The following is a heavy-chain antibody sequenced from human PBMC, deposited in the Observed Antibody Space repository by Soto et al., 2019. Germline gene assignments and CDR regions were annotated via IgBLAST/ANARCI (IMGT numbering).Heavy chain of an antibody. D-gene: IGHD6-13*01. CDR3: ARDGEKTYSSSWYLPYYYMDV. V-gene: IGHV1-3*01. Sequence: ASVKVSCKASGYTFTSYAMHWVRQAPGQRLEWMGWINAGNGNTKYSQKFQGRVTITRDTSASTAYMELSSLRSEDTAVYYCARDGEKTYSSSWYLPYYYMDVWGKGTTVTVSS. J-gene: IGHJ6*03. CDR1: GYTFTSYA. CDR2: INAGNGNT.